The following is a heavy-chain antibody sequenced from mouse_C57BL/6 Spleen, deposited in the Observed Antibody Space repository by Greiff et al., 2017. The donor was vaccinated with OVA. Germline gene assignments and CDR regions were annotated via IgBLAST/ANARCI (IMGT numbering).Heavy chain of an antibody. D-gene: IGHD4-1*02. CDR3: ARIFQLGVGDY. CDR1: GFNIKNTY. V-gene: IGHV14-3*01. J-gene: IGHJ2*01. Sequence: VHVKQSVAELVRPGASVKLSCTASGFNIKNTYMHWVKQRPEQGLEWIGRLDPANGNTKYAPNFQGNATISADTSSNTAYLQLSSLTSEDTAIYYCARIFQLGVGDYWGQGTTLTVSS. CDR2: LDPANGNT.